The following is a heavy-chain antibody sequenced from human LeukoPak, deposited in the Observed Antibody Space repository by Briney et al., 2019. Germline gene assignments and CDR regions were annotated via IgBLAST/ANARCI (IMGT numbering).Heavy chain of an antibody. D-gene: IGHD4-17*01. V-gene: IGHV4-59*01. CDR3: ARASYGDYGYYFDY. Sequence: PSETLSLTCTVSGGSISSYYWSWIRQPPGKGLEWIGYIYYSGSTNYNPSLKSRVTISVDTSKNQFSLKLSSVTAADTAVYYCARASYGDYGYYFDYWGQGTLVTVPS. CDR1: GGSISSYY. CDR2: IYYSGST. J-gene: IGHJ4*02.